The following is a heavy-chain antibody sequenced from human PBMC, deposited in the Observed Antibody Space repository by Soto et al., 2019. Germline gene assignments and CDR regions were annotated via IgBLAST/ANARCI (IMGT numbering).Heavy chain of an antibody. D-gene: IGHD6-19*01. J-gene: IGHJ4*02. CDR2: IGGNGADT. CDR3: AIPSGLTVTGPDY. V-gene: IGHV3-23*01. Sequence: GGSLRLSCAASGFIFSNYAMSWVRQAPGKGLELVSAIGGNGADTYYADSVKGRFTISRDNSKNTLYLQMNSLRAEDTAVYFCAIPSGLTVTGPDYWGQGTLVTVSS. CDR1: GFIFSNYA.